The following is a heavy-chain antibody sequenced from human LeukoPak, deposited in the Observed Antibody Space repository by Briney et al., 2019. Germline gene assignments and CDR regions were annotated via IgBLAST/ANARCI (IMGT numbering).Heavy chain of an antibody. Sequence: GGSLRLSCAASGFTFSSYGMHWVRQAPGKGLEWVAVISYDGSNKYYADSVKGRFTISRDNSKNTLYLQMNSLRAEDTAVYYCAKDGEGIYCSSTSCYPDCWGQGTLVTVSS. J-gene: IGHJ4*02. V-gene: IGHV3-30*18. D-gene: IGHD2-2*01. CDR2: ISYDGSNK. CDR3: AKDGEGIYCSSTSCYPDC. CDR1: GFTFSSYG.